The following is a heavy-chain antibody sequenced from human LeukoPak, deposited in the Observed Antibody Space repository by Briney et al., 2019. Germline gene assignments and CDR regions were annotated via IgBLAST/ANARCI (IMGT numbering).Heavy chain of an antibody. CDR2: ISDDGTNK. CDR1: GFPFNNYV. V-gene: IGHV3-30-3*01. J-gene: IGHJ4*02. CDR3: ARAEGSGSSFDY. Sequence: GRSLRLSCAASGFPFNNYVMHWVRQAPGKGLEWVAFISDDGTNKYYTDSVKGRFTISRDNSKNTLYLQMSSLRAEDTAVYYCARAEGSGSSFDYWGQGTLVTVSS. D-gene: IGHD3-10*01.